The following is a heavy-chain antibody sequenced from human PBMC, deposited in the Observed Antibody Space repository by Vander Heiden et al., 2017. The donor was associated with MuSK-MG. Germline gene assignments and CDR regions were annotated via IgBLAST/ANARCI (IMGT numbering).Heavy chain of an antibody. V-gene: IGHV4-34*01. CDR2: INHSGST. CDR3: ARGRRAGTPFY. CDR1: GGSFSGYY. D-gene: IGHD6-19*01. Sequence: QVQLQQCGAGLLKPSETLSLTCAVYGGSFSGYYWSWIRQPPGKGLEWIGEINHSGSTNYNPSLKSRVTISVDTSKNQFSLKLSSVTAADTAVYYCARGRRAGTPFYWGQGTLVTVSS. J-gene: IGHJ4*02.